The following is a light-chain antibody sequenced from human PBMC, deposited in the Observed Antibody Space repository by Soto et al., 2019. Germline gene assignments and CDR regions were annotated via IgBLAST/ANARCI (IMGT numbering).Light chain of an antibody. CDR2: LDSDGSH. Sequence: QPVLTQSPSASASLGASVKLTCTLSSGHSSYAIAWHQQQPEKGPRYLMKLDSDGSHTKGDAIPDRFSGSSSGAERYLTIPSLQSEEEADYYCQTWGTGIHVVFGGGTKLTVL. V-gene: IGLV4-69*01. CDR1: SGHSSYA. J-gene: IGLJ2*01. CDR3: QTWGTGIHVV.